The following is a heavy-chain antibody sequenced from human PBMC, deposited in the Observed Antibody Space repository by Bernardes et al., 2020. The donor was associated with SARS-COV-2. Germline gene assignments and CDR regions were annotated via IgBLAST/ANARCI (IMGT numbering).Heavy chain of an antibody. Sequence: GSSLRLSCAASGFIASGYCMHWVRQAPGKGLVWVSRIKGDGSETSYADSVKGRFTIFRDNAQNKMFLQMNGLSVEDTAVYFCVRGNSGYGRFDCWGQGTLVTVSS. CDR1: GFIASGYC. D-gene: IGHD5-12*01. V-gene: IGHV3-74*01. CDR3: VRGNSGYGRFDC. CDR2: IKGDGSET. J-gene: IGHJ4*02.